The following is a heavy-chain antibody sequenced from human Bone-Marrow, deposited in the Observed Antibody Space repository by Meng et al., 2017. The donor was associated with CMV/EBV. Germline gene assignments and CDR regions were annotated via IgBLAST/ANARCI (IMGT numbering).Heavy chain of an antibody. D-gene: IGHD6-13*01. J-gene: IGHJ4*02. V-gene: IGHV3-30*04. CDR2: ISYDGSNK. Sequence: GESLKISCAASGFTFSNYAMHWVRQAPGKGLEWVAVISYDGSNKYYADSVKGRFTISRDNSKNTLYLQMNSLRAEDTAVYYCAREVPSPLSSNFDYWGQGTLVTVSS. CDR3: AREVPSPLSSNFDY. CDR1: GFTFSNYA.